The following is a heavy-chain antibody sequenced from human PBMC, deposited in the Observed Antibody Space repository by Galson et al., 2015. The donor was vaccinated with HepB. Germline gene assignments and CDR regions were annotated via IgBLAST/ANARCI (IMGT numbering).Heavy chain of an antibody. CDR2: INAGNGNT. V-gene: IGHV1-3*01. Sequence: SVKVSCKASGYTFTSYAMHWVRQAPGQRLEWMGWINAGNGNTKYSQKFQGRVTITRDTSASTAYMELSSLRSEDTAVYYCARAGGMVVAATEAYYFDYWGQGTLVTVSS. CDR1: GYTFTSYA. J-gene: IGHJ4*02. D-gene: IGHD2-15*01. CDR3: ARAGGMVVAATEAYYFDY.